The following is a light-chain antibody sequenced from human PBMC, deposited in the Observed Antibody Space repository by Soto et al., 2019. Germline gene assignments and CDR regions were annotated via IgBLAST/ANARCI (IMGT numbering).Light chain of an antibody. Sequence: ESVFIPSPSTLSLSPGERATLSCRASQSVSSSYLAWYQQKPGQAPRLLIYGASSRATGIPDRFSGSGSGTDFTLTISRLEPEDFAVYYCQQYGSSPWTFGQGTKVDIK. J-gene: IGKJ1*01. CDR3: QQYGSSPWT. CDR2: GAS. CDR1: QSVSSSY. V-gene: IGKV3-20*01.